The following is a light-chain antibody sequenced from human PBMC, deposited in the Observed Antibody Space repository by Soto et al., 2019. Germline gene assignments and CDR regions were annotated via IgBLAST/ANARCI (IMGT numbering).Light chain of an antibody. CDR3: QQFNNWPFIT. Sequence: VLTQSPGTRSLSAGERSTLSCRAIQSVSNNYLAWYQQKPGQAPRLLIYDASNRATGIPARFSGSGSGTDFTLTISILEPEDFAIYYCQQFNNWPFITFAQGGRLEI. V-gene: IGKV3-11*01. CDR2: DAS. J-gene: IGKJ5*01. CDR1: QSVSNNY.